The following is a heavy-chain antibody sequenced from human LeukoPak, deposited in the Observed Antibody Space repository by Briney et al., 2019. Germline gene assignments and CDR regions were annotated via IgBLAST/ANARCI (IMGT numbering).Heavy chain of an antibody. D-gene: IGHD3-10*01. CDR3: GKNYGLPTTTERSVQY. Sequence: GGSLRHSCAASGFTFSSYAMSWVRQAPGKGLEWVSAISGSGGSTYYADSVKGRFTISRDNSKNTLYLQMNSLRAEDTAIYYCGKNYGLPTTTERSVQYWGQGTLVTVSS. CDR2: ISGSGGST. CDR1: GFTFSSYA. J-gene: IGHJ4*02. V-gene: IGHV3-23*01.